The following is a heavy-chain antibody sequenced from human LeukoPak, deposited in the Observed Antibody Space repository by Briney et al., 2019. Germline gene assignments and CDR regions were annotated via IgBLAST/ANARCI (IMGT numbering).Heavy chain of an antibody. Sequence: SVKGRFTVSRDNSKNTLYLQMNSLRAEDTAVYYCAREWVVGATGTLDYWGQGTLVTVSS. J-gene: IGHJ4*02. CDR3: AREWVVGATGTLDY. D-gene: IGHD1-26*01. V-gene: IGHV3-30*07.